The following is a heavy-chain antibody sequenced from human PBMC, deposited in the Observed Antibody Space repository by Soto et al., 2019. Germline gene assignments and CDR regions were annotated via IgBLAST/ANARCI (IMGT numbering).Heavy chain of an antibody. J-gene: IGHJ4*02. CDR1: GFTFSRYA. CDR3: VKGEYYYDSSGYYPFDY. CDR2: ISTNGGST. Sequence: GGSLRLSCSASGFTFSRYAMHWVRQAPGKGLDYVSSISTNGGSTHYADSVKGRFTISRDNSKNTQYLQMSSLRADDTAVHYCVKGEYYYDSSGYYPFDYWGQGTLVTVSS. V-gene: IGHV3-64D*06. D-gene: IGHD3-22*01.